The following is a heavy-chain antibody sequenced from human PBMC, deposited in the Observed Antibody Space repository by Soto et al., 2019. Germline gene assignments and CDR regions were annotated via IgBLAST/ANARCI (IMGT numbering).Heavy chain of an antibody. J-gene: IGHJ3*02. D-gene: IGHD1-7*01. Sequence: QVQQEQSGAEVKKPGSSVKVSCKASGGTFSSSPNYWVRQAPEQGLGWMGGIIPQVAAANNAQKGQGSVMITAEKSTSIAYLELSSLRSEDTAVYYCTTTPRTRCGGPYAVDTWSQGTTASVSS. CDR2: IIPQVAAA. V-gene: IGHV1-69*06. CDR3: TTTPRTRCGGPYAVDT. CDR1: GGTFSSSP.